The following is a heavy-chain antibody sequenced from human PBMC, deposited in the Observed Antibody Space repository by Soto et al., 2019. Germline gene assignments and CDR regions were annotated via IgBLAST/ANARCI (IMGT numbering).Heavy chain of an antibody. CDR2: IYHSGST. D-gene: IGHD3-10*01. J-gene: IGHJ3*02. V-gene: IGHV4-38-2*02. CDR3: ATYYYGSGSYYSVQYAFDI. CDR1: GYSISSGYY. Sequence: SETLSLTCTVSGYSISSGYYWGWIRQPPGKGLEWIGSIYHSGSTYYNPSLKSRVTISVDTSKNQFSLKLSSVTAADTAVYYCATYYYGSGSYYSVQYAFDIWGQGTMVTVSS.